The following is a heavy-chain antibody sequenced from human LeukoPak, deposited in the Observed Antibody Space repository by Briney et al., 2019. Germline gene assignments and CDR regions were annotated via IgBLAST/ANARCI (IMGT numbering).Heavy chain of an antibody. CDR3: ARHATGTDHFDY. J-gene: IGHJ4*02. CDR2: INHSGNT. Sequence: PGGSLRLSCAASGFIFSSYAMSWVRQAPGKGLEWIGEINHSGNTNYNPSLKSRVTISVGTSKNQFSLKLSSVTAADTAVYYCARHATGTDHFDYWGQGTLVTVSS. D-gene: IGHD1-1*01. V-gene: IGHV4-34*01. CDR1: GFIFSSYA.